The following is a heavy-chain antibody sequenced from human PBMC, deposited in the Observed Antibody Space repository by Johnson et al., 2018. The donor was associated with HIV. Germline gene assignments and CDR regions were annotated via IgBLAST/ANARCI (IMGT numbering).Heavy chain of an antibody. Sequence: QEQLVESGGGVVQPGRSLRLSCAASGFTFSSYAMHWVRQAPGKGLEWVAVISYDGSNKYYADSVKGRFTISRDNSKNTVYLQMNSLRAEDTAVYYCARDYYESSGYHHAFDSWCQGTMVTVSS. D-gene: IGHD3-22*01. CDR2: ISYDGSNK. J-gene: IGHJ3*02. CDR1: GFTFSSYA. CDR3: ARDYYESSGYHHAFDS. V-gene: IGHV3-30-3*01.